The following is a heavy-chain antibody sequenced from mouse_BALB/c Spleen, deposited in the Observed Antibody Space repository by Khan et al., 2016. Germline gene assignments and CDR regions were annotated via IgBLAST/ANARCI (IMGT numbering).Heavy chain of an antibody. CDR2: IYPGDGDT. D-gene: IGHD2-14*01. CDR3: ARGTPFAN. CDR1: GFAFSSYW. Sequence: QVQLQQSGAELVRPGSSVKISCKASGFAFSSYWMNWVKQRPGQGLVWIGQIYPGDGDTNYNGKFKGKATLTADKSSSTAYMQLSSLTSEDSAVYFCARGTPFANWGQGTLVTVSA. V-gene: IGHV1-80*01. J-gene: IGHJ3*01.